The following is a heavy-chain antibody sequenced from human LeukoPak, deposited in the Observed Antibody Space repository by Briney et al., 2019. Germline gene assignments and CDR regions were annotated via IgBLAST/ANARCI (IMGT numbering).Heavy chain of an antibody. J-gene: IGHJ4*02. CDR2: IYYSGST. Sequence: SETLSLTCTVSGVSISSYYWSWLRQPPGKGLEWIGYIYYSGSTNYNPSLKSRVTISVDTSKNQFSLKLSSVTAADTAVYYCARARSRVIAAAQWGQGTLVTVSS. CDR1: GVSISSYY. CDR3: ARARSRVIAAAQ. D-gene: IGHD6-13*01. V-gene: IGHV4-59*08.